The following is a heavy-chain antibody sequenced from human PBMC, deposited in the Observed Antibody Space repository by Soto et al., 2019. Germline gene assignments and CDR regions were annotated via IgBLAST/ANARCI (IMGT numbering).Heavy chain of an antibody. CDR3: AGVTGRY. V-gene: IGHV3-53*01. CDR1: GFTVSSNY. CDR2: IYSGGNT. D-gene: IGHD1-20*01. J-gene: IGHJ4*02. Sequence: GGSLRLSCTASGFTVSSNYMTWVRQAPGKGLEWVSVIYSGGNTYYADSVKGRFTSSRDKSKNTLYLQMNSLRAEDTAVYYCAGVTGRYWGQGTLVTVSS.